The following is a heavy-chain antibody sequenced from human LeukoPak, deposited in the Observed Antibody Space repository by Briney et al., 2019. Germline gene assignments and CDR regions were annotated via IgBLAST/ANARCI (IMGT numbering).Heavy chain of an antibody. Sequence: SETLSLTCTVSGGSISSYYWSWIRQPPGKGLEGIGYIYYSGSTNYNPSLKSRVTISVDTSKNQFSLKLSSVTAADTAVYYCARDGDQSLTYYYDSSGYRPFDYWGQGTLVTVSS. D-gene: IGHD3-22*01. CDR1: GGSISSYY. CDR3: ARDGDQSLTYYYDSSGYRPFDY. J-gene: IGHJ4*02. V-gene: IGHV4-59*12. CDR2: IYYSGST.